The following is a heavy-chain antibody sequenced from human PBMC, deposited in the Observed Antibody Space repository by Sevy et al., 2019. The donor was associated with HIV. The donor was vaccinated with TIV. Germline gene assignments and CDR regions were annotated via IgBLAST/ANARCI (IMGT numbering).Heavy chain of an antibody. CDR2: ISNISRTI. Sequence: GGSLRLSCAASGFTFSSYSMNWVRQAPGKGLEWVSYISNISRTIYYADSVRGRFTISRDNAKNSLYLQMNSLRDEDTAVYYCVTPFHYSSQFDCWGQGTLVTVSS. CDR3: VTPFHYSSQFDC. CDR1: GFTFSSYS. J-gene: IGHJ4*02. D-gene: IGHD4-4*01. V-gene: IGHV3-48*02.